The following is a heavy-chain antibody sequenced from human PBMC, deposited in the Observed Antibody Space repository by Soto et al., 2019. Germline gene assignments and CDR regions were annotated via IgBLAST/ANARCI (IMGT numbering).Heavy chain of an antibody. J-gene: IGHJ1*01. D-gene: IGHD1-26*01. CDR2: ISATGGST. CDR1: ASTFSNYA. V-gene: IGHV3-23*01. CDR3: GERGGAY. Sequence: EVELLESGGGLVQPGGSLRLSCAASASTFSNYAMSWVRQAPGKGLEWVSAISATGGSTYYADSVKGRFTISRDNSRHTVFLQMNSLRAEHTAVYYCGERGGAYWGQGSLVTVSS.